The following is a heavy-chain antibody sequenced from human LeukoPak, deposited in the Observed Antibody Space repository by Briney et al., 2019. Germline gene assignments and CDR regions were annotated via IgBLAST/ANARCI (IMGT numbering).Heavy chain of an antibody. CDR1: GFTFSDYY. CDR3: ARVPHCSSSSCYSWFDP. V-gene: IGHV3-11*06. CDR2: ISSSSSYT. Sequence: PGGSLRLSCAASGFTFSDYYMSWIRQAPGKGLEWVSYISSSSSYTNYADSVKGRFTISRDNAKNSLYLQMNSLRAEDTAVYHCARVPHCSSSSCYSWFDPWGQGTLVTVSS. D-gene: IGHD2-2*01. J-gene: IGHJ5*02.